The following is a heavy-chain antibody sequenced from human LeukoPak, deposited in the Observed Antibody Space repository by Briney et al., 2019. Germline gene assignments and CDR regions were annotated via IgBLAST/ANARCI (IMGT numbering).Heavy chain of an antibody. V-gene: IGHV3-21*04. Sequence: GGSLRLSCAASGFTFSDYSMNWVRQAPGKGLEWVASISSSSPYIYYTDSVKGRFTISRDNSKNTLYLQMNSLRAEDTAVYYCAKDKLELTYWGQGTLVTVSS. CDR1: GFTFSDYS. CDR2: ISSSSPYI. J-gene: IGHJ4*02. D-gene: IGHD1-7*01. CDR3: AKDKLELTY.